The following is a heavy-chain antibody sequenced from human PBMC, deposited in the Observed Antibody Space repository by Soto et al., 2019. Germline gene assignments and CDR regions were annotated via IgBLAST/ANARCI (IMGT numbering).Heavy chain of an antibody. J-gene: IGHJ4*02. V-gene: IGHV1-46*01. Sequence: ASVKASCNASWDTLTSYYMHWVRQSPGQGREWMGMINPSGGSTIYAQKFQGRVTMTRDTSTSTVYMELSSLRSEDTAVHHPARDSAAAGSPFDYWGQGTLVTVSS. CDR1: WDTLTSYY. CDR2: INPSGGST. CDR3: ARDSAAAGSPFDY. D-gene: IGHD6-13*01.